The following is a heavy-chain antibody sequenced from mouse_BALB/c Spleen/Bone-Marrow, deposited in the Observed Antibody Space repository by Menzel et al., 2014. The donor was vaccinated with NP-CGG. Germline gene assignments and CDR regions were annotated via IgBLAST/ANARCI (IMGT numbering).Heavy chain of an antibody. CDR1: GYTFNSYW. CDR2: ILPGSGST. Sequence: QVQLQQSGAELMKPGASVKISCKATGYTFNSYWIEWVKQRPGHGLEWIGEILPGSGSTNYNEKFKGKATFTTDTSSNTAYMQLSSLTSEDSAVYYCARGGYGYLFAYWGQGTLVTASA. J-gene: IGHJ3*01. D-gene: IGHD2-2*01. V-gene: IGHV1-9*01. CDR3: ARGGYGYLFAY.